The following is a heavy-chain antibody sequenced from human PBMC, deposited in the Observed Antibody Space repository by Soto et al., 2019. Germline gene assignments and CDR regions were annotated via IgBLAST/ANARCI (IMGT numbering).Heavy chain of an antibody. Sequence: GGSLRLSCAASGFTFSTYAMSWVRQAPGKGLEWVSAISGRGDSTYYADSVKGRFTISRDNSKNTLYLQMNSLRAEDTAVYYCAKAPTQGHYGGKSAVDYWGQGTLVTVSS. CDR3: AKAPTQGHYGGKSAVDY. CDR1: GFTFSTYA. V-gene: IGHV3-23*01. CDR2: ISGRGDST. J-gene: IGHJ4*02. D-gene: IGHD4-17*01.